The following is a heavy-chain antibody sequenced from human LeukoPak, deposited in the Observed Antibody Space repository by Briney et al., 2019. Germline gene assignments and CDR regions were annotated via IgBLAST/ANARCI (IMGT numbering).Heavy chain of an antibody. CDR3: ARILRTGPMAGRYYYYMDV. J-gene: IGHJ6*03. D-gene: IGHD3-10*01. CDR2: IDWDDDK. Sequence: SGPTLVNPTETLTLTCTFSGFSLSTSGMCVSWIRQPPGKALEWLARIDWDDDKYYSTSLKTRLTISKDTSKNQVALTMTNMDPVDXATYYXARILRTGPMAGRYYYYMDVWGKGTTVTVSS. CDR1: GFSLSTSGMC. V-gene: IGHV2-70*11.